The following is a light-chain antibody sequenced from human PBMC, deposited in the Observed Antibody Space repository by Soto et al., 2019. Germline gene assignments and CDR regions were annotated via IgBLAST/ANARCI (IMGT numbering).Light chain of an antibody. CDR2: DVS. Sequence: LTQPASVSGSPGQSITISCTGTSSDVGDYNYVSWYQQHPGKAPKLMIYDVSNRPSGVSNRFSGSKSGNTASLTISGLQAEDEADYYCSSYTSSSTFYVFGTGTKVTVL. CDR3: SSYTSSSTFYV. J-gene: IGLJ1*01. CDR1: SSDVGDYNY. V-gene: IGLV2-14*01.